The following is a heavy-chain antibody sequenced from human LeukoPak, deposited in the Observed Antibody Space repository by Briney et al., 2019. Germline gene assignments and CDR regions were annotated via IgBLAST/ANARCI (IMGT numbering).Heavy chain of an antibody. J-gene: IGHJ4*02. Sequence: GGSLRLSCAASGFTFTSYAMTWLRQAPGKGLEWVSTINGGGDSTYSADSVKGRFTISRDNSKNTLFLQMSSLRADDTALYYCAAGVVGATFEYWGQGALVTVSS. D-gene: IGHD3-10*01. CDR1: GFTFTSYA. CDR2: INGGGDST. CDR3: AAGVVGATFEY. V-gene: IGHV3-23*01.